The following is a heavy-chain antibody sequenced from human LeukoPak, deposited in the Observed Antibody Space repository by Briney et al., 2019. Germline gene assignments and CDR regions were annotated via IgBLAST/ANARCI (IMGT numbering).Heavy chain of an antibody. CDR3: ARDRGSGRYS. CDR1: GGSISGYY. D-gene: IGHD1-26*01. V-gene: IGHV4-4*07. CDR2: MRTSGST. J-gene: IGHJ4*02. Sequence: SETLSLTCTVSGGSISGYYWNWIRQPAGKGLEWIGRMRTSGSTNYNPSLKSRVTMSVDTSKNQFSLKLSSVTAADTAVYYCARDRGSGRYSWGQGTLVTVSS.